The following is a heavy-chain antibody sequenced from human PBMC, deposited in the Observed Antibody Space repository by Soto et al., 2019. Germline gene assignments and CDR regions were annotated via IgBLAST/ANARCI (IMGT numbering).Heavy chain of an antibody. J-gene: IGHJ5*02. D-gene: IGHD3-3*01. V-gene: IGHV3-13*04. CDR2: IGTAGDT. Sequence: PGGSLRLCCAASGFTFSSYDMHGVRQATGKGLEWVSAIGTAGDTYYPGSVKGRFTISRENAKNSLYLQMNSLRAGDTAVYYCARASLAWSLDPWGQGTLVTVS. CDR1: GFTFSSYD. CDR3: ARASLAWSLDP.